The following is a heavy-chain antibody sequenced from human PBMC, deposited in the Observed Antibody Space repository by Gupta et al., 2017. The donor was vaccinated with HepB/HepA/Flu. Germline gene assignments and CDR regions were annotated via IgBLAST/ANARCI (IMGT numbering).Heavy chain of an antibody. CDR2: IRSSGSNI. V-gene: IGHV3-11*01. J-gene: IGHJ4*02. Sequence: QVQLVESGGGLVKPGGSLRLSCAASGFTFSDYYMSWIRQAPGKGLEGVSYIRSSGSNIYYADYVKGRCTIARDNAKKSLYLQRNSLRAEDTAVYYWAREGYDFWICYYHRWRRNDYWGQGTLVTVSS. CDR1: GFTFSDYY. CDR3: AREGYDFWICYYHRWRRNDY. D-gene: IGHD3-3*01.